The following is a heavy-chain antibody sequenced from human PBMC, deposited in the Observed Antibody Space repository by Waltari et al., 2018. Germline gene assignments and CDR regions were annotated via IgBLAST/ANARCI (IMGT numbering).Heavy chain of an antibody. CDR1: GYSFTSYW. CDR2: IDPSDSYT. V-gene: IGHV5-10-1*03. CDR3: ARHPLDNHQIGQGFDP. Sequence: EVQLVQSGAEVKKPGESLRISCKGSGYSFTSYWLSWMRQLPGKGLEWMGRIDPSDSYTNYSPSFQGHVTISADKSISTAYLQWSSLKASDTAMYYCARHPLDNHQIGQGFDPWGQGTLVTVSS. J-gene: IGHJ5*02. D-gene: IGHD1-20*01.